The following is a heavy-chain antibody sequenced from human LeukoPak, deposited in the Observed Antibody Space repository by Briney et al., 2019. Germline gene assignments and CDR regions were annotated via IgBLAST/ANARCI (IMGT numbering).Heavy chain of an antibody. CDR3: AREYCSGGSCYSSGGPGFDY. Sequence: GGSLRLSCAASGFTFSSNEMNWVRQAPGKGLEWVSYINSGGTIIYYADSVRGRFTISRDNAKNSLYLQMNSLRAEDTAVYYCAREYCSGGSCYSSGGPGFDYWGQGTLVTVSS. J-gene: IGHJ4*02. V-gene: IGHV3-48*03. CDR2: INSGGTII. CDR1: GFTFSSNE. D-gene: IGHD2-15*01.